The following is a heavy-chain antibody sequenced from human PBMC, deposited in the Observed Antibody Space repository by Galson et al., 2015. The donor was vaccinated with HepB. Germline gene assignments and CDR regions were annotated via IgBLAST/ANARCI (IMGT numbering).Heavy chain of an antibody. D-gene: IGHD2/OR15-2a*01. CDR1: GFTFSSYP. CDR2: ISSSSSTI. J-gene: IGHJ4*02. V-gene: IGHV3-48*04. CDR3: ARGGPGHTLDY. Sequence: SLRLSCAASGFTFSSYPMNWVRQAPGKGLEWVSYISSSSSTIYYADSAKGRFTISRDNAKNSLYLQMNSLRAEDTAVYYCARGGPGHTLDYWGQGTLVTVSS.